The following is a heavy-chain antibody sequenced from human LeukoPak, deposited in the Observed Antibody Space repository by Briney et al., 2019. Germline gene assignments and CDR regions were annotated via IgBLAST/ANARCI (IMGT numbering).Heavy chain of an antibody. CDR3: ARDLGSSWELYY. D-gene: IGHD6-13*01. J-gene: IGHJ4*02. Sequence: GGSLRLSCAASGFTFSSYGMHWVRQAPGKGLEWVAFIRYDGSNKYYADSVKGRFTISRDNSKNTLYLQMNSLRAEDTAVYYCARDLGSSWELYYWGQGTLVTVSS. CDR1: GFTFSSYG. CDR2: IRYDGSNK. V-gene: IGHV3-30*02.